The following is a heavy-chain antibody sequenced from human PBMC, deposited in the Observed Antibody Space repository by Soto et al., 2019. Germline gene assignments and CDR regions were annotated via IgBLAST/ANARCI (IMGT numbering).Heavy chain of an antibody. CDR3: AKHRSYYDSSGIDY. D-gene: IGHD3-22*01. V-gene: IGHV3-23*01. CDR2: ISGSGGST. CDR1: GFTFSSYA. J-gene: IGHJ4*02. Sequence: GGSLRLSCAASGFTFSSYAMSWVRQAPGKGLEWVSAISGSGGSTYYADSVKGRFTISRDNSKNTLYLQMSSLRAEDTAVYYCAKHRSYYDSSGIDYWGQGTLVTVSS.